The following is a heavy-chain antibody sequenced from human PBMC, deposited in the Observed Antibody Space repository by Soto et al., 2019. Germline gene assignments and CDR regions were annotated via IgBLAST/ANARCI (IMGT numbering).Heavy chain of an antibody. Sequence: SETPSLTWAVSGRSFRGFYWTWIRPSPGKGLEWLGDINHVGITNYNPSLKSRVSIPVDTSKSQFSLKLSSVTAADTAVYYCARAHDFWGGRQQPIDSWGQGTLVTVSS. V-gene: IGHV4-34*01. D-gene: IGHD3-3*01. CDR1: GRSFRGFY. CDR3: ARAHDFWGGRQQPIDS. J-gene: IGHJ4*02. CDR2: INHVGIT.